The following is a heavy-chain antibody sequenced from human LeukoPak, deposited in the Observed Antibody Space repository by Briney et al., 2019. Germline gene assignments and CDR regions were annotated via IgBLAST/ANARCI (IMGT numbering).Heavy chain of an antibody. Sequence: SQTLSLTCTVSGTSIRSGDYYWCWIRQPPGKGLEWIGYIYYSGSTYYNPSPKSRLTVAVDTSKNQFSLRLTSVTAADTAVYYCAALQRPAAIDYWGQGTLVTVSS. CDR3: AALQRPAAIDY. V-gene: IGHV4-30-4*01. J-gene: IGHJ4*02. CDR1: GTSIRSGDYY. CDR2: IYYSGST. D-gene: IGHD2-2*01.